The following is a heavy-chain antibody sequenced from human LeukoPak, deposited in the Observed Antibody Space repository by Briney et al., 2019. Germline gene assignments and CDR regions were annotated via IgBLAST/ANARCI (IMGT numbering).Heavy chain of an antibody. CDR2: IYYSGST. Sequence: SETLSLTCSVSGGSISSSSYYWGWIRQPPGKGLEWIGSIYYSGSTYYNPSLKSRVTISVDTSKNQFSLKLSSVTAADTAVYYCASVYSSSSDWFDPWGQGTLVTVSS. V-gene: IGHV4-39*01. CDR3: ASVYSSSSDWFDP. J-gene: IGHJ5*02. D-gene: IGHD6-6*01. CDR1: GGSISSSSYY.